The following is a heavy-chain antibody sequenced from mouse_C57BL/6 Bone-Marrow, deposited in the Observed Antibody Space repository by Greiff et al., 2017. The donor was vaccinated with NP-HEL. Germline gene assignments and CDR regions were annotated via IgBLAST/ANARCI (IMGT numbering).Heavy chain of an antibody. D-gene: IGHD2-5*01. CDR1: GYAFSSYW. J-gene: IGHJ4*01. CDR3: ARVSAYYSNYYAMDY. CDR2: IYPGDGDT. V-gene: IGHV1-80*01. Sequence: VKLVESGAELVKPGASVKISCKASGYAFSSYWMNWVKQRPGKGLEWIGQIYPGDGDTNYNGKFKGKATLTADKSSSTAYMQLSSLTSEDSAVYFCARVSAYYSNYYAMDYWGQGTSVTVSS.